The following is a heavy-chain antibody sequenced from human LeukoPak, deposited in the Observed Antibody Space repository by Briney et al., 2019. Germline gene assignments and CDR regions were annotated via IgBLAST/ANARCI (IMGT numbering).Heavy chain of an antibody. CDR1: GFSFTTYW. CDR3: ARAGYSYGYSYYYYMDV. D-gene: IGHD5-18*01. CDR2: INQDESSQ. J-gene: IGHJ6*03. Sequence: GGSLRLSCAASGFSFTTYWMGWVRQAPGKGLEWVANINQDESSQYYVDAVRGRFTISRDNAKNSLNLQMNSLRAEDTAVYYCARAGYSYGYSYYYYMDVWGKGTTVTISS. V-gene: IGHV3-7*03.